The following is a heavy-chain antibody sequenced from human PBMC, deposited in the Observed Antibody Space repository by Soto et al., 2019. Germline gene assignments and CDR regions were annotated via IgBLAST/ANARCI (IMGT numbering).Heavy chain of an antibody. D-gene: IGHD3-10*01. CDR3: ARGDYGQYDAYNWFDP. J-gene: IGHJ5*02. Sequence: QVRLQQWGAGLVRPSGTLSLTCAVYGGSFNNYCLSWIRQPPGKGLEWIVEGCPGGRTNYSPTLKREVRIAVEGSKNQFSLRLTSVTVADTAVYYCARGDYGQYDAYNWFDPWGQGNLVIVAS. CDR2: GCPGGRT. V-gene: IGHV4-34*02. CDR1: GGSFNNYC.